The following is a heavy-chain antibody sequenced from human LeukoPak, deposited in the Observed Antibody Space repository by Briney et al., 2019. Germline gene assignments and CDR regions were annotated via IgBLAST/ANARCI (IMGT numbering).Heavy chain of an antibody. CDR3: ERNYYYYDLDV. J-gene: IGHJ6*03. CDR2: IYYSGST. CDR1: GGSMSSYK. V-gene: IGHV4-59*08. Sequence: SETLSLTCTPSGGSMSSYKWSCIRQPPGKGLEWIGYIYYSGSTDYNPSLKSRVTISVDTSKNQFALRLSSVTAADTAVYYCERNYYYYDLDVWGKGTTVTVSS.